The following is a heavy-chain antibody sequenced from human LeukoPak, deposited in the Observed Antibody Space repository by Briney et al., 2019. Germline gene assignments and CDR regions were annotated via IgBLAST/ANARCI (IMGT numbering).Heavy chain of an antibody. CDR3: ARSLVVVVTYDY. Sequence: SETLSLTCTVSGGSINSYYWSWIRQPPGKGLEWIGYIYYSGITNYNPSLKSRVTISVDTSKNQFSLKLSSVTAADTAVYYCARSLVVVVTYDYWGQGTLVTVSS. V-gene: IGHV4-59*12. D-gene: IGHD3-22*01. CDR1: GGSINSYY. CDR2: IYYSGIT. J-gene: IGHJ4*02.